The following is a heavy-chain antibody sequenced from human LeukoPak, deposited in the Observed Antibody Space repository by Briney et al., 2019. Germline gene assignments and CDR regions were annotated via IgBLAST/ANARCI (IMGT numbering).Heavy chain of an antibody. V-gene: IGHV4-34*01. CDR3: AGSRRIMDV. CDR2: INHSGST. Sequence: SGTLSLTSAVYGGSFSGYYWSWIRQPPGKGLEWIGEINHSGSTNYNPSLKSRVTISVDTSKNQFSLKLSSVTAADTAVYYCAGSRRIMDVWGKGTTVTVSS. J-gene: IGHJ6*03. CDR1: GGSFSGYY.